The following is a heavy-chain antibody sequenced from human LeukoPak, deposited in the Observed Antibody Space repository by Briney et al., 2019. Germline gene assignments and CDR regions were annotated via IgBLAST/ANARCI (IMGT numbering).Heavy chain of an antibody. D-gene: IGHD1-26*01. CDR3: ARDGSVAFIVGATPFDY. J-gene: IGHJ4*02. Sequence: SVKVSCKASGGTFSSYAISWVRQAPGQGLEWMGRIIPILGIANDAQKFQGRVTITADKSTSTAYMELSSLRSEDKAVYYCARDGSVAFIVGATPFDYWGQGTLVTVSS. CDR1: GGTFSSYA. CDR2: IIPILGIA. V-gene: IGHV1-69*04.